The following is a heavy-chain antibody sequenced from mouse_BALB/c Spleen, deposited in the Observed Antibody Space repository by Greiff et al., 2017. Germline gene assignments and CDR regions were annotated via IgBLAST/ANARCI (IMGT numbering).Heavy chain of an antibody. Sequence: DVQLVESGGGLVQPGGSRKLSCAASGFTFSSFGMHWVRQAPEKGLEWVAYISSGSSTIYYADTVKGRFTISRDNPKNTLCLQMTSLWSEDTAMYYCAREGGKGWFAVWGQGTLVTVSA. CDR1: GFTFSSFG. D-gene: IGHD1-1*02. CDR2: ISSGSSTI. CDR3: AREGGKGWFAV. V-gene: IGHV5-17*02. J-gene: IGHJ3*01.